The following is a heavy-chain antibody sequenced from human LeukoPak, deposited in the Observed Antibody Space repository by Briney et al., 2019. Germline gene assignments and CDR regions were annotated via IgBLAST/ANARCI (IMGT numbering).Heavy chain of an antibody. Sequence: KPSETLSLTCPVSGGSISSYYWSWIRQPPGKGLEWIGYIYYSGSTNYNPSLKSRVTISVDTSKNQSSLELSSVTAADTAIYYCAGGRWSGWYFNYWGQGTLVTVSS. CDR3: AGGRWSGWYFNY. J-gene: IGHJ4*02. D-gene: IGHD6-19*01. CDR1: GGSISSYY. V-gene: IGHV4-59*01. CDR2: IYYSGST.